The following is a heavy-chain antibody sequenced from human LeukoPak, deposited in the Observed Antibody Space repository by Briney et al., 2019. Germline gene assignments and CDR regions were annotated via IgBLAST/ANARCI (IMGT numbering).Heavy chain of an antibody. Sequence: PSETLSLTCTVSGGSISNYYWSWIRQPPGKGLEWIGYIYYSGSTNYNPSLKSRVTISVDTSKNQFSLKLSSLTAADTAVYYCARDTSGYRRGSFDYWGQGTLVTVSS. D-gene: IGHD3-22*01. V-gene: IGHV4-59*01. CDR1: GGSISNYY. CDR3: ARDTSGYRRGSFDY. CDR2: IYYSGST. J-gene: IGHJ4*02.